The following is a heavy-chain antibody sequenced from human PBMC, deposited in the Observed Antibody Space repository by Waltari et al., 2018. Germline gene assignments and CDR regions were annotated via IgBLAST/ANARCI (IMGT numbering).Heavy chain of an antibody. CDR1: ADSSSKPNNY. CDR2: IYYSGGN. Sequence: QLQLQESGLGLAKHSETLSLTCIVSADSSSKPNNYWGWIRQPPGKGVEWIGSIYYSGGNSYNESLNIRFTISEDTSKNQISLKLNSGTASDTGVYYCVRGWNGLEDFYYYAMDVWGQGTTVNVSS. J-gene: IGHJ6*02. D-gene: IGHD1-1*01. CDR3: VRGWNGLEDFYYYAMDV. V-gene: IGHV4-39*01.